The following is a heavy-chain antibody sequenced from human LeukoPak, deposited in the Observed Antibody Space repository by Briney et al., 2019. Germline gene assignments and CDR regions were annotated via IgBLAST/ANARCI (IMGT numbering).Heavy chain of an antibody. CDR1: GGTFSSYA. CDR3: ARDRGYPTQNIDY. CDR2: IIPIFGIA. Sequence: SVKVSCKASGGTFSSYAISWVRQAPGQGLEWMGGIIPIFGIANYAQKFQGRVTITADKSTSTAYMELSSLRSEDTAVYYCARDRGYPTQNIDYWGQGTLVTVSS. V-gene: IGHV1-69*17. D-gene: IGHD2-15*01. J-gene: IGHJ4*02.